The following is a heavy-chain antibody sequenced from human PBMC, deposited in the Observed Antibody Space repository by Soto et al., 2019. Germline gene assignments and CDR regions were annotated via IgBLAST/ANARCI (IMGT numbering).Heavy chain of an antibody. CDR2: ISYDGSNK. CDR1: GFTFSSYA. D-gene: IGHD6-13*01. J-gene: IGHJ3*02. CDR3: ARERREKQQLVLNDAFDI. V-gene: IGHV3-30-3*01. Sequence: QVQLVESGGGVVQPGRSLRLSCAASGFTFSSYAMHWVRQAPGKGLEWVAVISYDGSNKYYADSVKGRFTISRDNSKNTLYLQMNSLRAEDTAVYYCARERREKQQLVLNDAFDIWGQGTMVTVSS.